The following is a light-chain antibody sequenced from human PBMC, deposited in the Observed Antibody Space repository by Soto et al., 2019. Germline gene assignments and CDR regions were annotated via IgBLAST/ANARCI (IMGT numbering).Light chain of an antibody. J-gene: IGKJ5*01. CDR1: QSVSSN. CDR2: GAS. Sequence: EKVMTQSPAPLSVSPGERATLSCRASQSVSSNLAWYQQKPGQAPRLLIYGASSRATGIPVRFSGSGSGTEFTLTISSLQSEDFAVYYCQQYNNWPLTFGQGTRLEIK. V-gene: IGKV3-15*01. CDR3: QQYNNWPLT.